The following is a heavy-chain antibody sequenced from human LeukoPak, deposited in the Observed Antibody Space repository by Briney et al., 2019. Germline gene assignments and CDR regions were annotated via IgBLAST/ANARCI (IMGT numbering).Heavy chain of an antibody. CDR2: ISRTGNST. D-gene: IGHD4-17*01. Sequence: GGSLRLSCAASGFTFSNYAMSWVRQAPGEGLEWVSAISRTGNSTYSADSVKGPFTISRDNSKNTLYLQMNNLRAEDTAIYYCAKDTVTSLNWFDPWGQGTLVTVSS. V-gene: IGHV3-23*01. J-gene: IGHJ5*02. CDR1: GFTFSNYA. CDR3: AKDTVTSLNWFDP.